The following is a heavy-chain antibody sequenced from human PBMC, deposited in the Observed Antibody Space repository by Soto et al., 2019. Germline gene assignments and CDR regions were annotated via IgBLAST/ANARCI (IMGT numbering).Heavy chain of an antibody. J-gene: IGHJ1*01. CDR2: INAGSGNT. D-gene: IGHD3-3*02. Sequence: QVQLVQSGAGVKEPGASMKVSCKASGYTFTSHAIHWVRQAPGQRLEWMGRINAGSGNTRYSEKFQFRVAMTRDTSATTAYMELSSLRSEDTGVYYCARAASIAASGIFFQHWGQGTPVIVSS. CDR1: GYTFTSHA. CDR3: ARAASIAASGIFFQH. V-gene: IGHV1-3*01.